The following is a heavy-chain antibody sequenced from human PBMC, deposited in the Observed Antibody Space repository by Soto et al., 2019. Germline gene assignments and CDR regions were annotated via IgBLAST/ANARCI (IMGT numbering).Heavy chain of an antibody. CDR3: ARVAMVRGVNAPPGY. CDR2: ISYDGSNK. J-gene: IGHJ4*02. Sequence: QVQLVESGGGVVQPGRSLRLSCAASGFTFSSYAMHWVRQAPGKGLEWVAVISYDGSNKYYADSVKGRFTISRDNSKNTLYLQMNSLRAEDTAVYYCARVAMVRGVNAPPGYWGQGTLVTVSS. V-gene: IGHV3-30-3*01. CDR1: GFTFSSYA. D-gene: IGHD3-10*01.